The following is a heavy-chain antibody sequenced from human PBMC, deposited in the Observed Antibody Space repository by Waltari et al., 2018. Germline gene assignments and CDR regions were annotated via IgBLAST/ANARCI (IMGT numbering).Heavy chain of an antibody. CDR1: GFTFSSYA. D-gene: IGHD2-2*01. V-gene: IGHV3-30-3*01. J-gene: IGHJ6*03. CDR3: ARSQLPHYYYYYMDV. Sequence: QVQLVESGGGVVQPGRSLRLSCAASGFTFSSYAMHWVRQAPGKGLEWVAVISYDGSNKYYADSVRGRFTISRDNSKNTLYLQMNSLRAEDTAVYYCARSQLPHYYYYYMDVWGKGTTVTISS. CDR2: ISYDGSNK.